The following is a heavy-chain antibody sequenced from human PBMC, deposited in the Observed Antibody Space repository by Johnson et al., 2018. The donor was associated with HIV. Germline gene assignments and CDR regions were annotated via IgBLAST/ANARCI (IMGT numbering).Heavy chain of an antibody. Sequence: QMQLVESGGGVVQPGGSLRLSCAASGFTFSSHGMHWVRQAPGKGLECVAVISYDGSNKYYADSVKGRFTISRDNSNNTLYLQMDSLRAEDTAVYYCAKDRNWGASGAFDIWGQGTMVTVSS. V-gene: IGHV3-30*18. CDR1: GFTFSSHG. CDR3: AKDRNWGASGAFDI. CDR2: ISYDGSNK. D-gene: IGHD7-27*01. J-gene: IGHJ3*02.